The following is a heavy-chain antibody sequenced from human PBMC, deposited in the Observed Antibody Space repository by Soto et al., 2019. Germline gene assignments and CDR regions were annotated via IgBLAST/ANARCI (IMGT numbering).Heavy chain of an antibody. CDR3: ARESSSLHAFDI. CDR1: GYTFTSYY. CDR2: INPSGGST. Sequence: QVQLVQSGAEVKKPGASVKVSCKASGYTFTSYYMHWVRQAPGQGLEWMGIINPSGGSTSYAQKFQGRVPMTRDTSTSTVYMELSSLRSEDTAVYYCARESSSLHAFDIWGQGTMVTVSS. V-gene: IGHV1-46*01. D-gene: IGHD6-6*01. J-gene: IGHJ3*02.